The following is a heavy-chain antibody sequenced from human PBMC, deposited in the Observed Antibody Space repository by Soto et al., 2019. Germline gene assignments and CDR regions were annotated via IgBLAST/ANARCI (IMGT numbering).Heavy chain of an antibody. CDR1: GGSISSGDYY. CDR2: IYYSGST. J-gene: IGHJ4*02. D-gene: IGHD6-19*01. V-gene: IGHV4-30-4*01. Sequence: PSETLSLTCTVSGGSISSGDYYWSWIRQPPGKGLEWIGYIYYSGSTYYNPSLKSRVTISVDTSKNQFSLKLSSVTAADTAVYYCAREGVGRSGRWPFDYWGQGTLVTVSS. CDR3: AREGVGRSGRWPFDY.